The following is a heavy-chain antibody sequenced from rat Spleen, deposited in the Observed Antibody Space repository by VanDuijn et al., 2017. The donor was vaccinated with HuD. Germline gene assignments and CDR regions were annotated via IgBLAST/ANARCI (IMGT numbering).Heavy chain of an antibody. Sequence: QVQLKESGPGLVQPSQTLSLTCTVSGFSLTSYHVHWVRQPPGKGLEWLGVMWSDGNTAYNSTLKSRLNINRDTSKSQVFLKMNSLQTEDTAMYFCARRMGMAPFDYWGQGVMVTVSS. J-gene: IGHJ2*01. V-gene: IGHV2-32*01. CDR2: MWSDGNT. D-gene: IGHD1-7*01. CDR3: ARRMGMAPFDY. CDR1: GFSLTSYH.